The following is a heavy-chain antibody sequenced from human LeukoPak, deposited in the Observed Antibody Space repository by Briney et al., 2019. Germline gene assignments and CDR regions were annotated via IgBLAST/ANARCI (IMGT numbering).Heavy chain of an antibody. J-gene: IGHJ4*02. V-gene: IGHV5-51*01. CDR1: GYSFTSYW. Sequence: GESLKISCKASGYSFTSYWIGWVRHMPGKGLEWMGIIDPSDSETRYTPSFQGQVTISVDKSLTTAYLQWNSLKASDTAMYYCARQTAMGRSGDYWGQGTLVTVSS. D-gene: IGHD7-27*01. CDR2: IDPSDSET. CDR3: ARQTAMGRSGDY.